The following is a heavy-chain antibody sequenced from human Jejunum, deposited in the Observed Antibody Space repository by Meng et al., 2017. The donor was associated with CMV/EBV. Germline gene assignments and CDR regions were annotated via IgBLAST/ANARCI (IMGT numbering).Heavy chain of an antibody. CDR1: GVTFDDYA. CDR3: GRGNYYAVDV. Sequence: SCAASGVTFDDYAMHWVRQAPGKGLEWVSGISWNSGSIGYADSVRGRFTISRDNAKNSLYMQMNSLRVEDTGVYYCGRGNYYAVDVWGQGTTVTVSS. CDR2: ISWNSGSI. V-gene: IGHV3-9*01. J-gene: IGHJ6*02. D-gene: IGHD5-24*01.